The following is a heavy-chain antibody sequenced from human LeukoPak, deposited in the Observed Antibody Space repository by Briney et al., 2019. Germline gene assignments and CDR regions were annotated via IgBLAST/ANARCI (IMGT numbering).Heavy chain of an antibody. D-gene: IGHD1-26*01. J-gene: IGHJ3*02. Sequence: PGGSLRLSCAASGFTFSNYGMHWVRQAPGKGLEWVASIRYDGFNKYYADSLKGRFTISRDNSKNTLYLQMNSLRAEDTAEYYCAKKTIVGATVDAFDIWGQGTMVIVSS. CDR2: IRYDGFNK. V-gene: IGHV3-30*02. CDR3: AKKTIVGATVDAFDI. CDR1: GFTFSNYG.